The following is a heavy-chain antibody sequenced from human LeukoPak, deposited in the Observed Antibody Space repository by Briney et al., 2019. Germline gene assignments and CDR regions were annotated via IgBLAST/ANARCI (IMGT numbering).Heavy chain of an antibody. Sequence: PGGSLRISCAASGFTLSDYYMSWIRQAPGKGPEGVSYISSSSSYTNYADSVKGRFTISRDNAKNSLYLQMNSLRAEDTAVYYCARALLVSGGYSGSDYWGQGTLVTVSS. J-gene: IGHJ4*02. V-gene: IGHV3-11*05. CDR3: ARALLVSGGYSGSDY. CDR2: ISSSSSYT. D-gene: IGHD1-26*01. CDR1: GFTLSDYY.